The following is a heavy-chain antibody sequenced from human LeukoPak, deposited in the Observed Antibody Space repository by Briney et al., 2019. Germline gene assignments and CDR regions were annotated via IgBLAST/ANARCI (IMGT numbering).Heavy chain of an antibody. Sequence: GGSLRLSCAASGFTFSSYAMSWVRQAPGKGLEWVSAISGSGGSTYYADSVKGRFTISGDNSKNTLYLQMNSLRAEDTAVYYCAKHEGRYYYYGMDVWGRGTTVTVSS. CDR1: GFTFSSYA. CDR2: ISGSGGST. CDR3: AKHEGRYYYYGMDV. J-gene: IGHJ6*02. D-gene: IGHD3-10*01. V-gene: IGHV3-23*01.